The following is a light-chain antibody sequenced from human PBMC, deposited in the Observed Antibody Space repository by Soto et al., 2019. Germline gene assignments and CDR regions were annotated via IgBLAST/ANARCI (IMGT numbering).Light chain of an antibody. CDR2: GVS. J-gene: IGKJ4*01. CDR3: QQYGNSPLT. Sequence: EIVMTQSPATLSVSPGERATLSCRASQRVSSNLAWYQQKPGQAPRLLIYGVSTRATGIPARFSGSGSGTEFTLTISRLEPEDFALYYCQQYGNSPLTFGGGTKVDIK. CDR1: QRVSSN. V-gene: IGKV3-15*01.